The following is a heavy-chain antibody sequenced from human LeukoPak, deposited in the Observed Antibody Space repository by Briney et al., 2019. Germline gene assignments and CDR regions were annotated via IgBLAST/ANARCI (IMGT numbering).Heavy chain of an antibody. J-gene: IGHJ4*02. CDR2: ISSSGTTT. Sequence: TGGSLRLSCAASGFSFSTSSMSWVRQAPGKGLEWISDISSSGTTTYYADSVKGRFTISRDNTKNSLYLQMNSLRAEDTAVYYCTTLTVHSNFDYWGPGTLVSVSS. CDR3: TTLTVHSNFDY. D-gene: IGHD2/OR15-2a*01. V-gene: IGHV3-48*04. CDR1: GFSFSTSS.